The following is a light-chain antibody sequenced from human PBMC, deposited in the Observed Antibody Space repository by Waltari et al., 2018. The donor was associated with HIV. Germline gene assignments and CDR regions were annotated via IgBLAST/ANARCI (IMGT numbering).Light chain of an antibody. CDR3: SSYRSSSTLEV. Sequence: QSALTQPASVSGSPGQSITISCIGTSSDVGGYHYLPCYQQHPGKAPKLMIYEVSNRPSGVSNRFSGSKAGNTASLTISGLQAEDEADYYCSSYRSSSTLEVFGTGTKVTVL. J-gene: IGLJ1*01. V-gene: IGLV2-14*01. CDR2: EVS. CDR1: SSDVGGYHY.